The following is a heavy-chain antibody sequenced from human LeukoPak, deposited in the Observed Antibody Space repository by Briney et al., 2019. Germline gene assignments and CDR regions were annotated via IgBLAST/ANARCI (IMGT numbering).Heavy chain of an antibody. V-gene: IGHV3-15*01. J-gene: IGHJ3*01. CDR3: TTGPKYTGSPGGNFDF. D-gene: IGHD1-26*01. Sequence: PGGSLRLSCAASGFTFSNTWMIWVRQAPGKGLEWVGRIKSKMDGGTADYAAPVKGRFIISRDDSESTLNLQMNSLYPEDTAVYHCTTGPKYTGSPGGNFDFWGQGTTVTVSS. CDR2: IKSKMDGGTA. CDR1: GFTFSNTW.